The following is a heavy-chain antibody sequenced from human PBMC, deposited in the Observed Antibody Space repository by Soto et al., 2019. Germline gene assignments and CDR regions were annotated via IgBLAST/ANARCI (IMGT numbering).Heavy chain of an antibody. CDR3: SRLTATGLDY. Sequence: QITLKESGPTLVKPTQTLTLTCTFSGFSLSTSGVGVGWIRQPPGKALEWLALIYWDDDKRYSPYLKSRLTITQDTSKDQVVLTMTNMDPVDTATYYRSRLTATGLDYWGQGALVTVSS. CDR2: IYWDDDK. D-gene: IGHD6-13*01. CDR1: GFSLSTSGVG. V-gene: IGHV2-5*02. J-gene: IGHJ4*02.